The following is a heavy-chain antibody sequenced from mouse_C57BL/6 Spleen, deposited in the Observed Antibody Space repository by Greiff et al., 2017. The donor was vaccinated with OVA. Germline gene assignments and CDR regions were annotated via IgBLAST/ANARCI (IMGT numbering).Heavy chain of an antibody. Sequence: QVQLQQSGAELVRPGASVKLSCTASGYTFTDYYINWVKQRPGQGLEWIARIYPGSGNTYYNEKFKGKATLTAEKSSSTAYMQLSSLTSEDSAVYFCARYGYGSSYEGYFDVWGTGTTVTVSS. V-gene: IGHV1-76*01. CDR1: GYTFTDYY. CDR2: IYPGSGNT. J-gene: IGHJ1*03. CDR3: ARYGYGSSYEGYFDV. D-gene: IGHD1-1*01.